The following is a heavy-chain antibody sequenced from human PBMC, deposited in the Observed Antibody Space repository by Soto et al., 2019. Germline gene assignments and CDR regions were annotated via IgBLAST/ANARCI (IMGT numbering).Heavy chain of an antibody. Sequence: LRLSCAASGFTVSSNYMIWVRQAPGKGLEWVSVIYSGGSTYYADSVKGRFTISRDNSKNTLYLQMNSLRAEDTAVYYCARHSGSYYYFDYWGQGTLVTVSS. V-gene: IGHV3-53*01. J-gene: IGHJ4*02. D-gene: IGHD1-26*01. CDR1: GFTVSSNY. CDR3: ARHSGSYYYFDY. CDR2: IYSGGST.